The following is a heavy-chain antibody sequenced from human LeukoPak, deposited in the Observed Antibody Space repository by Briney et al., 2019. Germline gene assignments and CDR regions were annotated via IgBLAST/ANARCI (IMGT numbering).Heavy chain of an antibody. V-gene: IGHV4-59*01. CDR3: ASEGIAVAGLDY. CDR2: IYYSGST. D-gene: IGHD6-19*01. CDR1: GGSISSYY. J-gene: IGHJ4*02. Sequence: SETLSLTCTVSGGSISSYYWSWLRQPPGKGLEWIGYIYYSGSTNYNPSLKSRVTISVDTSKNQFSLKLSSVTAADTAVYYCASEGIAVAGLDYWGQGTLVTVSS.